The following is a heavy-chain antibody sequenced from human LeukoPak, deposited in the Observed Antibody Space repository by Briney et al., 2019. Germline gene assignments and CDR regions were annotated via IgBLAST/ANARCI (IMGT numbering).Heavy chain of an antibody. CDR2: IKQGGSEK. J-gene: IGHJ3*01. Sequence: GGTLRRSCVASGITLSTYWMCWVRQAPGKGLEGVANIKQGGSEKYYVDSVKGRFTISRDNAKNSVYLQMNRLGAEDTAVYYCARTRPGTGALDVWGQGTMVTVSS. D-gene: IGHD1/OR15-1a*01. V-gene: IGHV3-7*01. CDR3: ARTRPGTGALDV. CDR1: GITLSTYW.